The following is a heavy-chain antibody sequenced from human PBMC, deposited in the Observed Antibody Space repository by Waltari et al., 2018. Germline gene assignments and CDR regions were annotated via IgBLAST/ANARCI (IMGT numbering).Heavy chain of an antibody. CDR2: IIPIFGTA. CDR3: ARAHFGSGSYYPLDY. Sequence: QVQLVQSGAEVTYPGSSVKVSCKASGGTFSSYAISWVRPAAGQGLEWMGGIIPIFGTANYAQKFQGRVTITADESTSTAYMELSSLRSEDTAVYYCARAHFGSGSYYPLDYWGQGTLVTVAS. D-gene: IGHD3-10*01. CDR1: GGTFSSYA. J-gene: IGHJ4*02. V-gene: IGHV1-69*01.